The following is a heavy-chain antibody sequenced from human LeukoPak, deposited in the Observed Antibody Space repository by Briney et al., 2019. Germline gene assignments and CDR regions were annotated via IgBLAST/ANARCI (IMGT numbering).Heavy chain of an antibody. Sequence: PGGSLRLSCAASGFTFSNYVMSWVRQAPGKGLEWVSYINHNGEMIFYPDFVKGRFTISRDNAKNSLYLQMNSLRDEDTAVYYCAKGQRWGQGTLVTVSS. CDR1: GFTFSNYV. CDR2: INHNGEMI. V-gene: IGHV3-48*02. J-gene: IGHJ4*02. D-gene: IGHD5-18*01. CDR3: AKGQR.